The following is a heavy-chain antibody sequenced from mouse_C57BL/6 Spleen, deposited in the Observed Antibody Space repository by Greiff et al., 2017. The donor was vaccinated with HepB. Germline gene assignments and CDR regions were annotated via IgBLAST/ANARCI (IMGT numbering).Heavy chain of an antibody. Sequence: EVMLVESGGGLVKPGGSLKLSCAASGFTFSDYGMHWVRQAPEKGLEWVAYISSGSSTIYYADTVKGRFTISRDNAKNTLFLQMTSLRSEDTAMYYCARGLPGFAYWGQGTLVTVSA. CDR1: GFTFSDYG. J-gene: IGHJ3*01. D-gene: IGHD5-5*01. CDR2: ISSGSSTI. V-gene: IGHV5-17*01. CDR3: ARGLPGFAY.